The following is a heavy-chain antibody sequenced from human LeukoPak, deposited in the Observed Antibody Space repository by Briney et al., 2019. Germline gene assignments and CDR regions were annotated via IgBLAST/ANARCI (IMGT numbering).Heavy chain of an antibody. CDR3: ARAMLGYCSSTSCYGWYYFDY. V-gene: IGHV1-69*01. CDR2: PXXXTA. D-gene: IGHD2-2*01. Sequence: PXXXTANYAQKFQGRVTITADESTSTAYMELSSLRSEDTAVYYCARAMLGYCSSTSCYGWYYFDYWGQGTLVTVSS. J-gene: IGHJ4*02.